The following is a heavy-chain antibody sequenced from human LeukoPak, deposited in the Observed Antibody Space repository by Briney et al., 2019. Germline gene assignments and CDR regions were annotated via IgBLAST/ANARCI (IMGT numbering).Heavy chain of an antibody. CDR1: GGSISSHY. D-gene: IGHD4-23*01. Sequence: PSETLSLTCTVSGGSISSHYWNWIRQPPGKGLEWHGYIYYSGSTNYNPSLKSRVTISVDTSKNQFSLKLSSVTAADTAVYYCARETTVVTPGRSDVFDIWGQGTMVTVSP. J-gene: IGHJ3*02. CDR3: ARETTVVTPGRSDVFDI. CDR2: IYYSGST. V-gene: IGHV4-59*11.